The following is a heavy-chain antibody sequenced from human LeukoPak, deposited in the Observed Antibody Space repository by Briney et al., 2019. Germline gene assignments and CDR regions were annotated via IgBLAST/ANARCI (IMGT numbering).Heavy chain of an antibody. J-gene: IGHJ4*02. CDR2: ISAYNGNT. V-gene: IGHV1-18*01. CDR3: ARDGRFLEWLPYDY. CDR1: GYTSTSYG. D-gene: IGHD3-3*01. Sequence: ASVKVSCKASGYTSTSYGISWVRQASGQGLEWMGWISAYNGNTNYAQKLQGRVTMTTDTSTSTAYMELRSLRSDDTAVYYCARDGRFLEWLPYDYWGQGTLVTVSS.